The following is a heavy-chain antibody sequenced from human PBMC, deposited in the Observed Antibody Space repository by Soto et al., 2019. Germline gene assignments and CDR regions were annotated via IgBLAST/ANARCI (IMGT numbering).Heavy chain of an antibody. Sequence: VAVIWYDGSNKYYADSVKGRFTISRDNSKNTLYLQMNSLRAEDTAVYYCARSAVVTAPFDYWGQGTLVTVSS. V-gene: IGHV3-33*01. D-gene: IGHD2-15*01. CDR3: ARSAVVTAPFDY. CDR2: IWYDGSNK. J-gene: IGHJ4*02.